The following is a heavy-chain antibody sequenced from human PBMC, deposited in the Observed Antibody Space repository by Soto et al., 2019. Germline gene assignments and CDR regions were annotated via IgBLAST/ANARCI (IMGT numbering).Heavy chain of an antibody. D-gene: IGHD3-16*02. Sequence: SETLSLTCTVSGGSISSSSYYWGWIRQPPGKGLEWIGSIYYSGSTYYNPSLKSRVTISVDTSKNQFSLKLSSVTAADTAVYYCASHDYIWGSYRPETLSNDYWGQGTLVTVSS. CDR2: IYYSGST. J-gene: IGHJ4*02. CDR1: GGSISSSSYY. V-gene: IGHV4-39*01. CDR3: ASHDYIWGSYRPETLSNDY.